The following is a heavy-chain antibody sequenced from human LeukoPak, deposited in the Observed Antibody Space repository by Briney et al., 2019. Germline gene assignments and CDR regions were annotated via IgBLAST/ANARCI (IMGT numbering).Heavy chain of an antibody. D-gene: IGHD3-9*01. CDR3: AIHYDILTGYYTAFDY. CDR2: ISGSGGST. J-gene: IGHJ4*02. CDR1: GFTFSSYD. Sequence: GGSLRLSCAASGFTFSSYDMSWVRQAPGKGLEWVSAISGSGGSTYYADSVKGRFTISRDNSKNTLYLQMNSLRAEDTAVYYCAIHYDILTGYYTAFDYWGQGTLVTVSS. V-gene: IGHV3-23*01.